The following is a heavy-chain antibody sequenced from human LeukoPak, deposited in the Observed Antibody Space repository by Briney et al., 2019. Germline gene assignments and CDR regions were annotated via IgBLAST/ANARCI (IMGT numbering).Heavy chain of an antibody. J-gene: IGHJ6*02. D-gene: IGHD2-2*01. Sequence: SVKVSCKASGGTFSTYAISWVRQAPGQGLEWMGGIIPIFGTANYAQKFQGRVTITADESTSTAYMELSSLRSEDTAVYYCARGGEIRTRSGMDVWGQGTTVTVSS. V-gene: IGHV1-69*13. CDR3: ARGGEIRTRSGMDV. CDR1: GGTFSTYA. CDR2: IIPIFGTA.